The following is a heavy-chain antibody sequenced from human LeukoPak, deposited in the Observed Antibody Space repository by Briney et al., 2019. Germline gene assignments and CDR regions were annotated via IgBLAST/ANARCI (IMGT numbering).Heavy chain of an antibody. CDR2: INHSGST. CDR1: GGSLSGYY. V-gene: IGHV4-34*01. CDR3: ARHRGCSGGSCYYYYYYYMDV. Sequence: SETLSLTCAVYGGSLSGYYWSWIRQPPGKGLEWIGEINHSGSTNYNPSLKSRVTISVDTSKNQFSLKLSSVTAADTAVYYCARHRGCSGGSCYYYYYYYMDVWGKGTTVTISS. J-gene: IGHJ6*03. D-gene: IGHD2-15*01.